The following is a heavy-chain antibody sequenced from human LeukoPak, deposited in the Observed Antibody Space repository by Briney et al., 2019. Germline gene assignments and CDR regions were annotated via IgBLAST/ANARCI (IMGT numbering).Heavy chain of an antibody. CDR1: GFTFSSYW. Sequence: GGSLRLSCAASGFTFSSYWMHWVRQAPGKGLEWVSVISFDGSAKYYADSVKGRFTISRDNSKNTLYLQMTSLRAEDTAVYYCAKDRVTAAGYYFDYWGQGTLVTVSS. D-gene: IGHD6-13*01. CDR2: ISFDGSAK. CDR3: AKDRVTAAGYYFDY. V-gene: IGHV3-30*18. J-gene: IGHJ4*02.